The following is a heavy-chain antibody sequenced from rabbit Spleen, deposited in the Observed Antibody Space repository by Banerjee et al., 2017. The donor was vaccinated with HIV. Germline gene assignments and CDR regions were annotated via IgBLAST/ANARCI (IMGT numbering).Heavy chain of an antibody. J-gene: IGHJ6*01. D-gene: IGHD8-1*01. Sequence: QEQLVESGGGLVRPEGSLKLSCTASGFSLNSGYDMCWVRQDPGKGLEWIACIAGSSSGFTYSAPWAKGRFTCSKTSSPTVTLQMTSLTVADTATYFCARDTGSSFSSYGMDLWGPGTLVTVS. CDR1: GFSLNSGYD. CDR3: ARDTGSSFSSYGMDL. V-gene: IGHV1S45*01. CDR2: IAGSSSGFT.